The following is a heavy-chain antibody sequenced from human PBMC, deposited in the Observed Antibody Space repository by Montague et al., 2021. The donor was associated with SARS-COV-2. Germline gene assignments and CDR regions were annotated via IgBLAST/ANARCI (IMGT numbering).Heavy chain of an antibody. Sequence: SETLSLTCTVSGGSISSSSYYWGWIRQPPGKGPEWIGNIFYSGSAYYNTSLKSRVTISVDTSNNQFSLRLSSVTAADTAVYYCARLPYFYDSTHAFDIWGQGTMVTGSS. CDR1: GGSISSSSYY. J-gene: IGHJ3*02. D-gene: IGHD3-22*01. V-gene: IGHV4-39*01. CDR2: IFYSGSA. CDR3: ARLPYFYDSTHAFDI.